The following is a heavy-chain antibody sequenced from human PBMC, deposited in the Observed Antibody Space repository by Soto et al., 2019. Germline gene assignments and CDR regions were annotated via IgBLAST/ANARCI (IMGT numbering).Heavy chain of an antibody. CDR1: GFTFSSYA. J-gene: IGHJ4*02. Sequence: GGSLRLSCAASGFTFSSYAMSWFRQAPGKGLEWVSSISVSGGSRYYADSVKGRFTISRDNSKSTLFLHMNSLRAEATAVYYCAKAAGSDYYPVDYWGQGTLVTVSS. CDR2: ISVSGGSR. V-gene: IGHV3-23*01. D-gene: IGHD3-22*01. CDR3: AKAAGSDYYPVDY.